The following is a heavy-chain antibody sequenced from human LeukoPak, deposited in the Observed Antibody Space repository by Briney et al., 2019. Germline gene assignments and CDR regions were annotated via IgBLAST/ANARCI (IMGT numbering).Heavy chain of an antibody. V-gene: IGHV4-61*02. J-gene: IGHJ5*02. CDR3: ARGRLVATRFDP. CDR2: IYTSGST. D-gene: IGHD5-12*01. CDR1: GGSISSGSYY. Sequence: SETLSLTCTVSGGSISSGSYYWSWIRQPAGKGLEWIGRIYTSGSTNYNPSLKSRVTISVDTSKNQFSLKLSSVTAADTAVYYCARGRLVATRFDPWGQGTLVTVSS.